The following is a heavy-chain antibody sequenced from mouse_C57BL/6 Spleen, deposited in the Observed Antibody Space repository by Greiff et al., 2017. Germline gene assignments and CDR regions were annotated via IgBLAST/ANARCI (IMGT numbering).Heavy chain of an antibody. CDR1: GYTFTDYN. CDR2: INPNNGGT. V-gene: IGHV1-22*01. Sequence: SGPELVKPGASVKMSCKASGYTFTDYNMHWVKQSHGKSLEWIGYINPNNGGTSYNQKFKGKATLTVNKSSSTAYMELRSLTSEESAVYYCARFYYYGSGYFDVWGTGTTVTVSS. J-gene: IGHJ1*03. CDR3: ARFYYYGSGYFDV. D-gene: IGHD1-1*01.